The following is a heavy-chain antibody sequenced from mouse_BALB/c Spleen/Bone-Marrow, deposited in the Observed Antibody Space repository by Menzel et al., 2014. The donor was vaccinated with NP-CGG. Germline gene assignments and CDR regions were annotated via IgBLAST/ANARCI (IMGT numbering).Heavy chain of an antibody. J-gene: IGHJ3*01. CDR2: IWAGGST. CDR1: GFSLTNYG. Sequence: VKLVESGPGRVAPPQSLSITCTASGFSLTNYGVHWVRQPPGKGQEWLGIIWAGGSTNYNSALMSRLSISKDNSKSQVFLKMNSLQTDDTAMYYCAREGNLAYWVQGTLVTVSA. D-gene: IGHD2-1*01. CDR3: AREGNLAY. V-gene: IGHV2-9*02.